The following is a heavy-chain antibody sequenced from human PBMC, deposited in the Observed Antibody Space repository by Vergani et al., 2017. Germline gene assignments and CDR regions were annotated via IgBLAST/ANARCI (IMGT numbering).Heavy chain of an antibody. CDR2: IIPIFGTA. J-gene: IGHJ6*03. D-gene: IGHD6-19*01. CDR3: ASTYSSGWNLHYYMDV. Sequence: QVQLVQSGAEVKKPGSSVKVSCKASGGTFSSYAISWVRQAPGQGLEWMGGIIPIFGTANYVQKFQGRVTITSDESKSTAYMELSSLRSEDTAVYYCASTYSSGWNLHYYMDVWGKGTTVTVSS. CDR1: GGTFSSYA. V-gene: IGHV1-69*01.